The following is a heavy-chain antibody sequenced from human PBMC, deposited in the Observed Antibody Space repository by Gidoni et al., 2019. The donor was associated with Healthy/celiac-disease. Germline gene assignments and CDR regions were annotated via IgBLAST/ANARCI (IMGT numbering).Heavy chain of an antibody. CDR3: ARDPEVGALGAFDI. CDR2: IGTAGDT. CDR1: GFTFSSYD. J-gene: IGHJ3*02. Sequence: EVQLVESGGGLVQPGGSLRRSCAALGFTFSSYDMHWVRQATGKGLAWVSAIGTAGDTYYPGSVKGRFTISRENAKNSLYLQMNSLRAGDTAVYYCARDPEVGALGAFDIWGQGTMVTVSS. D-gene: IGHD1-26*01. V-gene: IGHV3-13*04.